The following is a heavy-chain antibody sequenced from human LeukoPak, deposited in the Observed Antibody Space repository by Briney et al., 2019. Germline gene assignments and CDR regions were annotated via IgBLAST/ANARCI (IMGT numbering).Heavy chain of an antibody. CDR3: TRDLISSWTAFDI. V-gene: IGHV6-1*01. CDR2: TYYRSKWFV. D-gene: IGHD6-13*01. Sequence: SQTLSLTCAISGDGVFSNSAAWNWIRQSPSRGLEWLGRTYYRSKWFVDYEVSVKSRITINPDTSKNQFSLQLKSVTPEDTAVYYCTRDLISSWTAFDIWGQGTMVTVSS. J-gene: IGHJ3*02. CDR1: GDGVFSNSAA.